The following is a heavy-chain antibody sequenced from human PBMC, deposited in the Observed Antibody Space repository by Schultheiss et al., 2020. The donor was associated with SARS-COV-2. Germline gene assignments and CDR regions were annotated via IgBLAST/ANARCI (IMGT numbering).Heavy chain of an antibody. CDR3: ASRVVVAAGLIDN. CDR1: GGSISSGGYY. CDR2: IHYSGST. D-gene: IGHD2-15*01. V-gene: IGHV4-31*03. Sequence: SQTLSLTCTVSGGSISSGGYYWMWIRQHPGKGLEYIWYIHYSGSTSYNPSLKSRVSISRDTSTNQFSLRLTSVTAADTAVYYCASRVVVAAGLIDNWGQGSRVTVSS. J-gene: IGHJ4*02.